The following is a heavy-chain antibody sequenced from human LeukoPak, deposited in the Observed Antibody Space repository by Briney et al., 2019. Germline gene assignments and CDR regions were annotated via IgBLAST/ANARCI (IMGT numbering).Heavy chain of an antibody. V-gene: IGHV3-11*04. CDR2: ISSSGSTV. Sequence: KPGGSLRLSCAASGFTFSAYYMSWIRQAPGKGLECISYISSSGSTVYYADSVKGRFTISRDNAKNSLYLQMNSLRAEDTAVYYCAGSGYYYSDYWGQGTLVTVSS. CDR1: GFTFSAYY. J-gene: IGHJ4*02. CDR3: AGSGYYYSDY. D-gene: IGHD3-22*01.